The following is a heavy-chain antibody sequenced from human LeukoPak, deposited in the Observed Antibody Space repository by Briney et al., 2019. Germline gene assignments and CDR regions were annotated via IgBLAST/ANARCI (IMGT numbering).Heavy chain of an antibody. V-gene: IGHV3-21*01. J-gene: IGHJ4*02. CDR1: GFTFSDFA. CDR3: ARAPRGNYQAIDY. Sequence: GGSLRLSCAASGFTFSDFAMNWVRRAPGKGLEWVSFISDYTSYADSVKGRFTISRDDAKNSLNLQMSSLRAEDTAVYFCARAPRGNYQAIDYWGQGTLVTVSS. CDR2: ISDYT. D-gene: IGHD1-26*01.